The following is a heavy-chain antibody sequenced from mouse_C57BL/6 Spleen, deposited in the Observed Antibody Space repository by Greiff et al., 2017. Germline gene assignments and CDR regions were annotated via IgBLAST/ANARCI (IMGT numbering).Heavy chain of an antibody. CDR3: ARKLTGFAY. Sequence: DVQLQESGGGLVKPGGSLKLSCAASGFTFSSYTMSWVRQTPEKRLEWVATISGGGGNTYYPDSVKGRFTISRDNAKNTLYLQMSSLRSEDTALYYCARKLTGFAYWGQGTLVTVSA. D-gene: IGHD4-1*01. V-gene: IGHV5-9*01. J-gene: IGHJ3*01. CDR1: GFTFSSYT. CDR2: ISGGGGNT.